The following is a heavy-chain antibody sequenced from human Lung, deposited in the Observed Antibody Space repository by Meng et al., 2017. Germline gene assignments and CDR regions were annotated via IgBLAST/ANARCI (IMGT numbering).Heavy chain of an antibody. CDR2: IDPKSGDT. CDR1: GYKSPDCW. Sequence: QLGREGDEGKRPGALGNVSWKPSGYKSPDCWLHGVRRAPGQGLEWMGRIDPKSGDTHYAQRFQGRVTMTGDTSISTAYMELSGLRSDDTAMYYCARDEDISAAGKLFGDYWGQGTLVTVSS. D-gene: IGHD6-13*01. J-gene: IGHJ4*02. V-gene: IGHV1-2*06. CDR3: ARDEDISAAGKLFGDY.